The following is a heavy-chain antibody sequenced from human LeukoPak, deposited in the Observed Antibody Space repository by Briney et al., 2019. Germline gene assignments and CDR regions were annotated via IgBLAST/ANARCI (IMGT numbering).Heavy chain of an antibody. CDR3: ASYDFWSGYSWFY. CDR1: GYSFTSYW. D-gene: IGHD3-3*01. CDR2: IYPGDSGT. Sequence: GESLKISCKGSGYSFTSYWIGWVRQMPGKGLEWMGMIYPGDSGTRYSPSFQGQVTISADKSISTAYLQWSSLKASDTAMYYCASYDFWSGYSWFYWGQGTLVTVSS. V-gene: IGHV5-51*01. J-gene: IGHJ4*02.